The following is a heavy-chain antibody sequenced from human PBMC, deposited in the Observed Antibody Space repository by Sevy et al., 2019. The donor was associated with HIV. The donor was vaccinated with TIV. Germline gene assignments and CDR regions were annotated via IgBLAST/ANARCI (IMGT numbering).Heavy chain of an antibody. V-gene: IGHV3-23*01. D-gene: IGHD3-10*01. CDR3: AKDRVSGSYYTGDFDS. J-gene: IGHJ4*02. CDR2: ISFGGAET. Sequence: GESLKISCAASGFTFATYAMTWVRQAPGKGLEWVSVISFGGAETYDADSVKGRFTISRDNSKNTLYLQMNSLRAEDTAVFYCAKDRVSGSYYTGDFDSWGQGTLVTVSS. CDR1: GFTFATYA.